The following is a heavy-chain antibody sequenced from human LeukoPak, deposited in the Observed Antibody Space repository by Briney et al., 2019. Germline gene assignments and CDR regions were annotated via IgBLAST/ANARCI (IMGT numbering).Heavy chain of an antibody. J-gene: IGHJ4*02. V-gene: IGHV1-2*02. D-gene: IGHD2-2*01. Sequence: ASVKVSCKASGYTFTSYDINWVRQATGQGLEWMGWINPNSGGTNYAQKFQGRVTTTRDTSISTAYMELSRLRSDDTAVYYCAREEGYCSSTSCSATFDYWGQGTLVTVSS. CDR1: GYTFTSYD. CDR2: INPNSGGT. CDR3: AREEGYCSSTSCSATFDY.